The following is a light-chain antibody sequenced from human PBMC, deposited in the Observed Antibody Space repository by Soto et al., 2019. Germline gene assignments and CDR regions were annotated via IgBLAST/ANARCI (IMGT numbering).Light chain of an antibody. Sequence: DIQMTQSPSSLSASVGDRVTITCRASQGIRNYLAWYQQKPGKGPKLLIYAASTLQSGVPSRFSGSGSGTDFTLTSSSLQPEDVATYYCQKYNSSPPLTFGGGTKVEIK. V-gene: IGKV1-27*01. CDR2: AAS. CDR1: QGIRNY. CDR3: QKYNSSPPLT. J-gene: IGKJ4*01.